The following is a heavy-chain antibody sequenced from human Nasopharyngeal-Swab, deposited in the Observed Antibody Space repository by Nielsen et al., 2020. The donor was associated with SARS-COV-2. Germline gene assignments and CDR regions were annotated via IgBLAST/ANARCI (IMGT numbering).Heavy chain of an antibody. CDR2: IYYSGST. CDR3: ARGGGGSGSYTMDV. Sequence: GSLRLSCTVSGGSISSYYWSWIRQPPGKGLEWIGYIYYSGSTNYNPSLKSRVTISVDTSKNQFSLKLSSVTAADTAVYYCARGGGGSGSYTMDVWGQGTTVTVSS. J-gene: IGHJ6*02. D-gene: IGHD3-10*01. CDR1: GGSISSYY. V-gene: IGHV4-59*12.